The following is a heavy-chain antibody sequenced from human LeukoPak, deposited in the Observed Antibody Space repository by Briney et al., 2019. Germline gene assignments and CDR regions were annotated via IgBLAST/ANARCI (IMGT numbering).Heavy chain of an antibody. V-gene: IGHV3-49*04. CDR3: TGSFGELTFFDY. J-gene: IGHJ4*02. CDR1: GFTFSSYG. CDR2: IRSKAYGGTT. D-gene: IGHD3-10*01. Sequence: GGSLRLSCAASGFTFSSYGMSWVRQAPGKGLEWVGFIRSKAYGGTTENAASVKDRFTISRDDSKSIAYLQMNSLKTEDTAVYYCTGSFGELTFFDYWGLGTLVTVSS.